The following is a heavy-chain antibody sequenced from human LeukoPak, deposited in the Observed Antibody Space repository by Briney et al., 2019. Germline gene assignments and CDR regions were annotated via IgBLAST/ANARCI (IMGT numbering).Heavy chain of an antibody. V-gene: IGHV3-48*03. J-gene: IGHJ4*02. CDR1: GFTFSSYE. D-gene: IGHD3-22*01. Sequence: GGSLRLSCAASGFTFSSYEMNWVRQAQGKGLEWVSYISSSGSTIYYADSVKGRFTISRDNAKNSLYLQMYSLRAEDTAVYYCARGGDSSYYGDYWGQGTLVTVSS. CDR2: ISSSGSTI. CDR3: ARGGDSSYYGDY.